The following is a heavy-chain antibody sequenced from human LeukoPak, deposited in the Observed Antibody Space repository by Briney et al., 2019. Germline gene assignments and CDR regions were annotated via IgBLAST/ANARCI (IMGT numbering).Heavy chain of an antibody. Sequence: PGGSLRLSCAASGFTFSSYAMHWVRQAPGKGLEGVAVISYDGSNKYYADSVKGRFTIPRDNSKNTLYLQMNSLRAEDTAVYYCAKDQITMVRGVMYYYYGMDVWGQGTTVTVSS. V-gene: IGHV3-30-3*01. CDR2: ISYDGSNK. D-gene: IGHD3-10*01. CDR1: GFTFSSYA. CDR3: AKDQITMVRGVMYYYYGMDV. J-gene: IGHJ6*02.